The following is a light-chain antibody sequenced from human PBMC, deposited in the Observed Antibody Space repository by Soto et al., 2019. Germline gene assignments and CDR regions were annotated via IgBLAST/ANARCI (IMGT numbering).Light chain of an antibody. J-gene: IGKJ2*01. CDR1: QSLLHSNGYNY. Sequence: DIVITQSPLSLPVTPGEPASISRRSSQSLLHSNGYNYLHWYLQKPGQSPQLLIYLGSNRASGVPDRFSGSGSGTDFTLKISRVEAEDVGVYYCIQALQTPYTFGQGTKQEIK. V-gene: IGKV2-28*01. CDR2: LGS. CDR3: IQALQTPYT.